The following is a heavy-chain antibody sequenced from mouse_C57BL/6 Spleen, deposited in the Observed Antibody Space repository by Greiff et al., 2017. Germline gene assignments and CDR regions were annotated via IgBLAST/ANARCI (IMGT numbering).Heavy chain of an antibody. CDR2: IDPNSGGT. CDR3: ARGARIYCYGSSYWYFDV. J-gene: IGHJ1*03. Sequence: QVQLQQPGAELVKPGASVKLSCKASGYTFTSYWMHWVKQRPGRGLEWIGRIDPNSGGTKYNEKFKSKATLTVDKPASTAYMQLSSRTSEDSAVYYCARGARIYCYGSSYWYFDVWGTGTTVTVSS. CDR1: GYTFTSYW. V-gene: IGHV1-72*01. D-gene: IGHD1-1*01.